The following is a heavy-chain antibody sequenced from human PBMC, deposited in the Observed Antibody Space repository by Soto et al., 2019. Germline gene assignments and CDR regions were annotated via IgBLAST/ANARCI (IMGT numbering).Heavy chain of an antibody. V-gene: IGHV3-74*01. CDR1: GFTFSSCW. CDR3: ASLYSSAWARDY. Sequence: PGGSLRLSCAASGFTFSSCWMHWVRQAPGKGLVWVSRISSDGGNTNYADSVKGRFTISRDNAKNMLYLQMKNLRAEDTAVYYCASLYSSAWARDYWGQGTLVTVSS. CDR2: ISSDGGNT. J-gene: IGHJ4*02. D-gene: IGHD6-19*01.